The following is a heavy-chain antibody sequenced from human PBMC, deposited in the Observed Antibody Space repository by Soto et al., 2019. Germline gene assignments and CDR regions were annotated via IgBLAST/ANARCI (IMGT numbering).Heavy chain of an antibody. V-gene: IGHV3-15*07. D-gene: IGHD1-1*01. CDR1: GFAFANTW. Sequence: EAQLVESGGGLVKPGDSVRLSCSGSGFAFANTWINWFRQAPGKGLEWVGRVKTKAGGGAAKYAPPMKGRFSIPRDDSQQTAFLQMNSLRIEDTAVYYCTADRLLVNDLWVGWFDTWGQGAQVTVSS. CDR3: TADRLLVNDLWVGWFDT. J-gene: IGHJ5*02. CDR2: VKTKAGGGAA.